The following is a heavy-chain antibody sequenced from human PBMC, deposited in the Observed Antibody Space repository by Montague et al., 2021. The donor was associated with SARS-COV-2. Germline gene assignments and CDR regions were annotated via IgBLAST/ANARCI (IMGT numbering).Heavy chain of an antibody. CDR1: GGSISSRGYY. CDR3: ARFPTSYYYDSKAAPATPDAFDI. CDR2: IYYSGST. D-gene: IGHD3-22*01. Sequence: SETLSLTCTVSGGSISSRGYYWGWIRQPQGKGLEWIGSIYYSGSTYYNPSLKSRVTISVDTSKNQFSLKLSSVTAADTAVYYCARFPTSYYYDSKAAPATPDAFDIWGQGTMVTVSS. J-gene: IGHJ3*02. V-gene: IGHV4-39*01.